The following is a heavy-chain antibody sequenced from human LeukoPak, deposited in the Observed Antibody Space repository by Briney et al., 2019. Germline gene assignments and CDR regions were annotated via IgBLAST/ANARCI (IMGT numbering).Heavy chain of an antibody. CDR2: ISSSSSYI. Sequence: PGGSLRLSCAASGFTFSSYSMNWVRQAPGKGLEWVSSISSSSSYIYYADSVKGRFTISRDNAKNSLYLQMNRLGDEEMAVYYCEKHGSGYGYWGQGTLVTVSS. J-gene: IGHJ4*02. D-gene: IGHD3-22*01. V-gene: IGHV3-21*01. CDR3: EKHGSGYGY. CDR1: GFTFSSYS.